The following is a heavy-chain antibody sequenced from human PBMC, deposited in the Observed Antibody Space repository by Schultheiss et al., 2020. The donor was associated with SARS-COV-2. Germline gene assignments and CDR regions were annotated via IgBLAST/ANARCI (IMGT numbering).Heavy chain of an antibody. CDR1: GGTFSSYA. CDR2: MNPNSGNT. V-gene: IGHV1-8*02. Sequence: ASVKVSCKASGGTFSSYAISWVRQAPGQGLEWMGWMNPNSGNTGYAQKFQGRVTMTRDTSISTAYMELSRLRSDDTAVYYCAGLVGRRDYWGQGTLVTVSS. CDR3: AGLVGRRDY. J-gene: IGHJ4*02. D-gene: IGHD6-6*01.